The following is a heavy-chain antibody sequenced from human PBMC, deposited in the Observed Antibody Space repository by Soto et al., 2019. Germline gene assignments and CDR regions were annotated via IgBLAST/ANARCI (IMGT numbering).Heavy chain of an antibody. CDR3: ARDREYYDSSGYISVIGY. J-gene: IGHJ4*02. D-gene: IGHD3-22*01. CDR1: GFTFSSYS. CDR2: ISSSSSYI. V-gene: IGHV3-21*01. Sequence: GGSLRLSCAASGFTFSSYSMNWVRQAPGKVLEWVSSISSSSSYIYYADSVKGRFTISRDNAKNSLYLQMNSLRAEDTAVYYCARDREYYDSSGYISVIGYWGQGTLVTVSS.